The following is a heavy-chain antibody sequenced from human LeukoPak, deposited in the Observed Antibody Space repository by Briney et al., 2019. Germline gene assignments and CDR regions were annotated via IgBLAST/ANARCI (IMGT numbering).Heavy chain of an antibody. Sequence: SETLSLTCTVSGGSISGYYWSWIRQPPGKGLEWIGLIYCSGSANYNPSLKSRVTISLDTSTDQISLKLTSMTAADTAVYYCARGWDTGYGYYGMDVWGQGTTVTVSS. CDR3: ARGWDTGYGYYGMDV. CDR1: GGSISGYY. V-gene: IGHV4-59*12. J-gene: IGHJ6*02. D-gene: IGHD5-18*01. CDR2: IYCSGSA.